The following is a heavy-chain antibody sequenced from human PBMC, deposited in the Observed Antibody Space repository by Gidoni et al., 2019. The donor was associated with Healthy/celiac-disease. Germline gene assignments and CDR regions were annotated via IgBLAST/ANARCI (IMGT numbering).Heavy chain of an antibody. Sequence: EVQLVESGGGLVQPGGSLRLSCAASGFTFSSYSMNWVRQAPGKGLEWVSYISSSSSTIYYADSVKGRFTISRDNAKNSLYLQMNSLRAEDTAVYYCARSLPSNWGPEPAAFDIWGQGTMVTVSS. D-gene: IGHD7-27*01. CDR2: ISSSSSTI. CDR3: ARSLPSNWGPEPAAFDI. J-gene: IGHJ3*02. V-gene: IGHV3-48*04. CDR1: GFTFSSYS.